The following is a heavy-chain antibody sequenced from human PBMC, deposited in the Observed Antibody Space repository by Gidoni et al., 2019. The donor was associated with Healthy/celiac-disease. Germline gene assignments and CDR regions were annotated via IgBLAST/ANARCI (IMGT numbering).Heavy chain of an antibody. Sequence: VQLQESVPGLVKPSETLSLTCTVSGCSISSYYWSWSRQPPGKGLEWSGYIYYSGSTNYNPSLKSRVTISVDTSKNQFSLKLSSVTAADTAVYYCASNRRGRETFFDYWGQGTLVTVSS. J-gene: IGHJ4*02. D-gene: IGHD2-15*01. CDR2: IYYSGST. CDR1: GCSISSYY. V-gene: IGHV4-59*01. CDR3: ASNRRGRETFFDY.